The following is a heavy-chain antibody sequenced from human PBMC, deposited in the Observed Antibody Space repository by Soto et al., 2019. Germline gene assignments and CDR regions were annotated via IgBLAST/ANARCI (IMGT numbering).Heavy chain of an antibody. CDR2: IPNTENKK. D-gene: IGHD6-13*01. J-gene: IGHJ3*02. CDR1: GFRFSSYG. CDR3: ARTAGGRVRGALDI. V-gene: IGHV3-30-3*01. Sequence: QVHLEESGGGVVQPGTSLRLSCVASGFRFSSYGMHWVRQAPGKGLEWVAVIPNTENKKYYADSVKGRFTISRDNSQNTLVLQMDSLMSEDTAMYYCARTAGGRVRGALDIWGQGTMVTVS.